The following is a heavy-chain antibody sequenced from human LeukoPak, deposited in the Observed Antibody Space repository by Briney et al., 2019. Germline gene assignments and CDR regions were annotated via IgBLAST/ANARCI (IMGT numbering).Heavy chain of an antibody. J-gene: IGHJ4*02. CDR3: ARDKIVGPTLLDY. CDR2: INQDGSAK. Sequence: GGSLRLSCAASGFTFSDFWMSWVRQAPGKGLEWVANINQDGSAKYYVDSLKGRFTISRDNAKNSLYLQVNSLRVEDTAVYYCARDKIVGPTLLDYWGQGTLVTVSS. CDR1: GFTFSDFW. V-gene: IGHV3-7*01. D-gene: IGHD1-26*01.